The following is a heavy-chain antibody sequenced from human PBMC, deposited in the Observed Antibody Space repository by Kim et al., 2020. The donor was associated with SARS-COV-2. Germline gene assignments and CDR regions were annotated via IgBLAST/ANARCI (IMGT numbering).Heavy chain of an antibody. CDR1: GFTFSSYA. CDR2: ISYDGSNK. D-gene: IGHD2-2*01. Sequence: GGSLRLSCAASGFTFSSYAMHWVRQAPGKGLEWVAVISYDGSNKYYADSVKGRFTISRDNSKNTLYLQMNSLRAEDTAVYYCARDTAMTDFQHWGQGTLVTVSS. CDR3: ARDTAMTDFQH. V-gene: IGHV3-30-3*01. J-gene: IGHJ1*01.